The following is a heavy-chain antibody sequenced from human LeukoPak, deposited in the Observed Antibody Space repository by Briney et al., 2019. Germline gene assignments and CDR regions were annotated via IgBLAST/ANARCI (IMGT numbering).Heavy chain of an antibody. CDR3: ARDLTVTTGSYYYYYVMDV. CDR2: IKYDGREK. CDR1: GFTFRTCW. J-gene: IGHJ6*02. Sequence: GGSLRLSCSASGFTFRTCWMSWVRQAPGKGLEWVANIKYDGREKYYVGSVKGRFTISRDNAKNSLYLQMNNLRAEDTAVYYCARDLTVTTGSYYYYYVMDVWGQGTTVTVSS. V-gene: IGHV3-7*01. D-gene: IGHD4-17*01.